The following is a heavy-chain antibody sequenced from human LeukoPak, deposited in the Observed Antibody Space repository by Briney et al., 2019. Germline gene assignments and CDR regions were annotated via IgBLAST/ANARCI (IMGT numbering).Heavy chain of an antibody. Sequence: GASVKVSCKASGYTITGQYLHWVRQAPGQGLEWMGWINPNSGGTNYAQKFQGRVTMTRDTSISTAYMELSRLRSDDTAVYYCARCTSRIRGMTTFPPGFDPWGRGTLVTVSS. D-gene: IGHD3-16*01. V-gene: IGHV1-2*02. J-gene: IGHJ5*02. CDR3: ARCTSRIRGMTTFPPGFDP. CDR1: GYTITGQY. CDR2: INPNSGGT.